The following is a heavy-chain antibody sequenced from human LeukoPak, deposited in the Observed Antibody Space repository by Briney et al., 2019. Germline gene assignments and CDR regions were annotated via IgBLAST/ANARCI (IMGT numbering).Heavy chain of an antibody. CDR1: GFRFTSFG. V-gene: IGHV1-18*04. Sequence: GASVNVSCKASGFRFTSFGVSWVRQAPGQGLEWMGWISNYFGVTHYAEKFEDRVTMTIDTSTATAYMELRSLRYDDTAIYYCARDSDYSGNGNGDWFVPWGQGTVVTVSS. CDR3: ARDSDYSGNGNGDWFVP. CDR2: ISNYFGVT. D-gene: IGHD4-11*01. J-gene: IGHJ5*02.